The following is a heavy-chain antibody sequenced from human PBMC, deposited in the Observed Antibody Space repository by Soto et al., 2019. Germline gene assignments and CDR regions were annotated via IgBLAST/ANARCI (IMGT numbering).Heavy chain of an antibody. V-gene: IGHV4-38-2*01. CDR3: ARGEDYWSGYFDY. J-gene: IGHJ4*02. CDR2: VYRTRST. Sequence: TLSLTCAVSGYSISSGYYWGWIRQPPGQGLEWIGFVYRTRSTYYSPSLKSRLTISIDTSNNRFSLKLRSVTAADTAVYYCARGEDYWSGYFDYWGQGNMVTVSS. D-gene: IGHD3-3*01. CDR1: GYSISSGYY.